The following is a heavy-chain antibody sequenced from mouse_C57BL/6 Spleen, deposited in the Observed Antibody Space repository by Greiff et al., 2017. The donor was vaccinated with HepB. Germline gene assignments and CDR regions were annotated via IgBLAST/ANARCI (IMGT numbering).Heavy chain of an antibody. CDR3: AIYGNYEEFAY. J-gene: IGHJ3*01. CDR2: IYPYNGVS. D-gene: IGHD2-1*01. CDR1: GYSFTGYY. V-gene: IGHV1-31*01. Sequence: VQLQQSGPELVKPGASVKISCKASGYSFTGYYMHWVKQSHGNILDWIGYIYPYNGVSSYNQKFKGKATLTVDKSSSTAYMALSSLTSEDSAVYYCAIYGNYEEFAYWGQGTLVTVSA.